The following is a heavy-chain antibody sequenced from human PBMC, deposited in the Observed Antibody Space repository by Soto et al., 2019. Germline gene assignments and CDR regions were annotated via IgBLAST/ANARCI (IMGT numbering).Heavy chain of an antibody. Sequence: SETLSLTCTVSGGSISSYYWSWIRQPPGKGLEWIGYIYYSGSTNYNPSLKSQVTISVDTSKNQFSLKLSSVTAADTAVYYCARGGAYYYGSGSYYNGYYYYMDVWGKGTTVTVSS. CDR3: ARGGAYYYGSGSYYNGYYYYMDV. V-gene: IGHV4-59*01. D-gene: IGHD3-10*01. J-gene: IGHJ6*03. CDR1: GGSISSYY. CDR2: IYYSGST.